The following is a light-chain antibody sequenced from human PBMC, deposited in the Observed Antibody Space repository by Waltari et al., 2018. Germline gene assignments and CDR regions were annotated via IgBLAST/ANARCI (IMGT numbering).Light chain of an antibody. CDR2: WAS. J-gene: IGKJ3*01. CDR1: QNVLPTSNSKNY. CDR3: QQYYSSPFT. V-gene: IGKV4-1*01. Sequence: DIVMTQSPDSLAVSLGERATINCQSSQNVLPTSNSKNYLSWYQQKPGQPPRLLIYWASTRESGVPDRFSGSGSGTDFTLTIRSLQAEDVAVYYCQQYYSSPFTFGPGTKVDIK.